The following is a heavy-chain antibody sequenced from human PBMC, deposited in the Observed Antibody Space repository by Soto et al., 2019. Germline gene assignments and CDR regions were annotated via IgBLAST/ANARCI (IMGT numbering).Heavy chain of an antibody. CDR3: ARLGGFFQALDS. J-gene: IGHJ4*02. Sequence: QVQLQESGPGLVKPSETLSLTCTVPGGSISPYYWSWIRQPPGKGLEWIGYIYFGGTTKYNPSLNSRVSMSVDTSKNQFSLKLTSVTAADTAVYYCARLGGFFQALDSWGQGTLVTVSS. CDR1: GGSISPYY. CDR2: IYFGGTT. V-gene: IGHV4-59*08. D-gene: IGHD2-15*01.